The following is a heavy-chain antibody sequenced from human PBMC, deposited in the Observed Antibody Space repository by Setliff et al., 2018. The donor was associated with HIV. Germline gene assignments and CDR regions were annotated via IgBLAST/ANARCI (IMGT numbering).Heavy chain of an antibody. CDR1: GFTFSSYS. D-gene: IGHD6-13*01. CDR3: ARSRAAGPDY. J-gene: IGHJ4*02. Sequence: GGSLRLSCAASGFTFSSYSMNWVRQAPGKGLEWVSYISSSSSTIYYADSVKGRFTISRDNAKNSLYLQMNSLRAEDTAVYYCARSRAAGPDYWGQGTLVTVSS. V-gene: IGHV3-48*01. CDR2: ISSSSSTI.